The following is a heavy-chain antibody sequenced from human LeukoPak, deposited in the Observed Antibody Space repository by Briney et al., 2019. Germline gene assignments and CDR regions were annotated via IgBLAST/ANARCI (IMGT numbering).Heavy chain of an antibody. CDR2: ITASGGST. CDR1: GFTFSSYA. D-gene: IGHD4-17*01. J-gene: IGHJ4*02. CDR3: AKGANYGDFLYFDY. Sequence: PGGSLRLSCAASGFTFSSYAMSWVRQAPGKGLEWVSVITASGGSTYYAQSVKGRFTISRDNSRNTLYLQMNRLRAEDTAVYYCAKGANYGDFLYFDYWGQGTLVTVSS. V-gene: IGHV3-23*01.